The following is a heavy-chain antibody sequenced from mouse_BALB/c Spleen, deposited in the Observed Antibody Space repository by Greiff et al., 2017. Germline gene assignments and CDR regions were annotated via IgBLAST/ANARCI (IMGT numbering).Heavy chain of an antibody. Sequence: EVKLVESGGGLVQPGGSLRLSCATSGFTFTDYYMSWVRQPPGKALEWLGFIRNKANGYTTEYSASVKGRFTISRDNSQSILYLQMNTLIAEDSATYYCARDKDGFDYWGQGTTLTVSS. J-gene: IGHJ2*01. D-gene: IGHD2-3*01. CDR3: ARDKDGFDY. V-gene: IGHV7-3*02. CDR2: IRNKANGYTT. CDR1: GFTFTDYY.